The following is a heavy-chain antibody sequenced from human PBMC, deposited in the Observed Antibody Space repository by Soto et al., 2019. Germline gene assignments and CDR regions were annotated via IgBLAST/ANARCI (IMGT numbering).Heavy chain of an antibody. Sequence: QLQLYESGPGLVKPSETLSLTCTVAGGSVSSRSDYWGWIRQSPGKGLEWIGSLYYSGTTYINPSLKSRVTISVDKSKNQLSLKLSSVTAADTAVYYCARHVTFYDSNGHLSYWYFDVWGRGSLFTVSS. D-gene: IGHD3-22*01. CDR1: GGSVSSRSDY. CDR2: LYYSGTT. CDR3: ARHVTFYDSNGHLSYWYFDV. V-gene: IGHV4-39*01. J-gene: IGHJ2*01.